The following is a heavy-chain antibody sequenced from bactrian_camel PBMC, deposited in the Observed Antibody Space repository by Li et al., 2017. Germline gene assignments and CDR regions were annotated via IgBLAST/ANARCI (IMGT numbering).Heavy chain of an antibody. CDR3: IHSLGWVLNY. J-gene: IGHJ4*01. V-gene: IGHV3S67*01. CDR2: IYAGVTT. D-gene: IGHD5*01. Sequence: VQLVESGGGSVQAGGSLRLSCAVSGYTSSPNCVGWLRQAPGQEREVVASIYAGVTTFYAASVRGRFTISRDNTKNMLYLQMNSLKSEDTAQYYCIHSLGWVLNYWGQGTQVTVS. CDR1: GYTSSPNC.